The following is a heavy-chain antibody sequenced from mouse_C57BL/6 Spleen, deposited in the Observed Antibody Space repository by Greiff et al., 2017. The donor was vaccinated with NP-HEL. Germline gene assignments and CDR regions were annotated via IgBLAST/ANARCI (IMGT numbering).Heavy chain of an antibody. CDR2: IDPSDSYT. D-gene: IGHD2-4*01. CDR1: GYTFTSYW. J-gene: IGHJ1*03. V-gene: IGHV1-59*01. CDR3: ARSLYDYAWYFDV. Sequence: VQLQQPGAELVRPGTSVKLSCKASGYTFTSYWMHWVKQRPGQGLEWIGVIDPSDSYTNYNQKFKGKATLTVDTSSSTAYMQLSSLTSEDSAVYYCARSLYDYAWYFDVWGTGTTVTVSS.